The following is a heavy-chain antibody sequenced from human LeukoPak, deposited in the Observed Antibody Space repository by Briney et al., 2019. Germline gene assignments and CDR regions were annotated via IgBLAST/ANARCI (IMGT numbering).Heavy chain of an antibody. V-gene: IGHV1-2*02. CDR1: GYTFTVYY. D-gene: IGHD3-10*01. CDR3: ASGRSGELTWAFTLDS. J-gene: IGHJ4*02. Sequence: PSVKVCCNASGYTFTVYYIHWVRQAPGQGKEQMGCINPNSGGTMYAQKFQGRVTMTRDMSISTAYMELRRLRSDDAAVYYCASGRSGELTWAFTLDSWGQGTLVTVSS. CDR2: INPNSGGT.